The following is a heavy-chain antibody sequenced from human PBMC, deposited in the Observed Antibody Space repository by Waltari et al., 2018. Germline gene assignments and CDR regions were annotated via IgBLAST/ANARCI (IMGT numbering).Heavy chain of an antibody. J-gene: IGHJ6*02. V-gene: IGHV4-34*01. Sequence: QVQLQQWGAGLLKPSETLSLTCAVYGGSFSGYYWSWIRQPPGKGLEWIGEINHSGSTNYNPSLKSRVTISVDTSKNQFSLKLSSVTAADTAVYYCARFWGRYYYYYGMDVWGQGTTVTVSS. CDR3: ARFWGRYYYYYGMDV. CDR2: INHSGST. CDR1: GGSFSGYY. D-gene: IGHD7-27*01.